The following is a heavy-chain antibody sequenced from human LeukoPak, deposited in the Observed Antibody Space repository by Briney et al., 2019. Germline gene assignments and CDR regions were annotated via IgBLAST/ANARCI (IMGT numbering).Heavy chain of an antibody. CDR1: GFAFSSYA. V-gene: IGHV3-30-3*01. J-gene: IGHJ4*02. Sequence: PGGSLRLSCAASGFAFSSYAMHWVRQAPGKGLEWVAVIPYDGSNKYYADSVKGRFTISRDNSKNTLYQQMNSLRAEDTAVYYCARDRVGATDYFDYWGQGTLVTVSS. D-gene: IGHD1-26*01. CDR3: ARDRVGATDYFDY. CDR2: IPYDGSNK.